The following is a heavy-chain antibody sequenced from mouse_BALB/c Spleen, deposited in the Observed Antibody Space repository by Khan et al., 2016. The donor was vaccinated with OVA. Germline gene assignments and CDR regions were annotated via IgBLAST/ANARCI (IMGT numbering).Heavy chain of an antibody. Sequence: VQLQESGPGLVAPSQSLSITCTVSGFSLTSYGIHWVRQPPGKSLEWLGIIWAGGSTNYNSALMSRLSISNDNSRSQVFLKMNSLETDDTAMYLCARNREYDYFDYWGKGTTLTVSS. D-gene: IGHD2-14*01. CDR1: GFSLTSYG. CDR2: IWAGGST. V-gene: IGHV2-9*02. J-gene: IGHJ2*01. CDR3: ARNREYDYFDY.